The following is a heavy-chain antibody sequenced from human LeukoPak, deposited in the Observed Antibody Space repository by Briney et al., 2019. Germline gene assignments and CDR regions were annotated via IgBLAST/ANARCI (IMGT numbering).Heavy chain of an antibody. J-gene: IGHJ5*02. Sequence: GASVKVSCKVFGYTLTELSMHWVRQAPGKGLEWMGGFDPEDGETIYAQKFQGRVTMTEDTSTDTAYMELSSLRSEDTAVYYCATASSGLIQYNWFDPWGQGILVTVSS. CDR2: FDPEDGET. CDR3: ATASSGLIQYNWFDP. V-gene: IGHV1-24*01. CDR1: GYTLTELS. D-gene: IGHD6-25*01.